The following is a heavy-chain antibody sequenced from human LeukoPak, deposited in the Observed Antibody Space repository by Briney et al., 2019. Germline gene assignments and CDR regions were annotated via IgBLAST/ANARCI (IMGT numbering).Heavy chain of an antibody. CDR1: GFTFSSYE. V-gene: IGHV3-48*03. CDR2: ISSSGSTI. CDR3: ARIRQRSSWDNYYYYYGMDV. D-gene: IGHD6-13*01. Sequence: TGGSLRLSCAASGFTFSSYEMNWVRQAPGKGLGWVSYISSSGSTIYYADSVKGRFTISRDNAKNSLYLQMNSLRAEDTAVYYCARIRQRSSWDNYYYYYGMDVWGKGTTVTVSS. J-gene: IGHJ6*04.